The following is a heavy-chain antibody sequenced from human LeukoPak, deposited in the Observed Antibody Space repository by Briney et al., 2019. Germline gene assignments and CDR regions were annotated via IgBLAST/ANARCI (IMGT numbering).Heavy chain of an antibody. J-gene: IGHJ3*02. V-gene: IGHV1-2*02. CDR2: INPNSGGT. D-gene: IGHD3-22*01. CDR1: GYTFTGYY. CDR3: ARDGHRRYHYDSSGREDAFDM. Sequence: AAVKVSCKASGYTFTGYYMHWVRQAPGQGLEWMGWINPNSGGTNYAQKFQGRVTMTRDTSISTAYMELSRLRSDDTAVYYCARDGHRRYHYDSSGREDAFDMWGQGTMVTVSS.